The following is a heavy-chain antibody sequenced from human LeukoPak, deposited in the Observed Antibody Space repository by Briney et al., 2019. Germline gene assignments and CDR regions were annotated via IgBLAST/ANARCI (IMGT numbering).Heavy chain of an antibody. D-gene: IGHD3-9*01. Sequence: VASVKVSCKVSGYTLTELSMHWVRQAPGKGLEWMGGFDPEDSETIYAQKFQGRVTMTEDTSTDTAYMELSSLRSEDTAVYYCATVVLRYFDWLSFDYWGQGTLVTVSS. J-gene: IGHJ4*02. CDR2: FDPEDSET. CDR1: GYTLTELS. V-gene: IGHV1-24*01. CDR3: ATVVLRYFDWLSFDY.